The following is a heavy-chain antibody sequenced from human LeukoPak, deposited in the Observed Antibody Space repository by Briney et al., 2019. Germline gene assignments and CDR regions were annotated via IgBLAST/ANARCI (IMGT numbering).Heavy chain of an antibody. CDR3: ARLLVHVTTYDY. CDR1: GFIFSNSY. V-gene: IGHV3-7*01. Sequence: GGSLRLSCAASGFIFSNSYMSWVRQAPGKGLEWVATLWPDGSDIYYLDSVKGRFTISRDNAEKSLYLHMNSLTVEDTAVYYCARLLVHVTTYDYWGQGTLVTVSS. J-gene: IGHJ4*02. CDR2: LWPDGSDI. D-gene: IGHD4-11*01.